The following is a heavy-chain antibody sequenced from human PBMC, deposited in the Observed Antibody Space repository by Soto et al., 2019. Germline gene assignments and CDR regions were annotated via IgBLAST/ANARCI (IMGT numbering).Heavy chain of an antibody. Sequence: QVQLVQSGAEVKKPGSSVKVSCKASGGTFSSYTICWVRQAPGQGLEWMGRIIPILGIANYAQKFQGRVTITADKSTSTAYMELSSLRSEDTAVYYCARDIPGGYVGRWGQGTLVTVSS. J-gene: IGHJ4*02. D-gene: IGHD1-26*01. CDR3: ARDIPGGYVGR. CDR2: IIPILGIA. CDR1: GGTFSSYT. V-gene: IGHV1-69*08.